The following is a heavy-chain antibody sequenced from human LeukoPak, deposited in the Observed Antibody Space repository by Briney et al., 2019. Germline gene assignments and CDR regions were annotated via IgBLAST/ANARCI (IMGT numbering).Heavy chain of an antibody. CDR3: ARDLGREYGAPPDY. CDR2: INWNGGST. D-gene: IGHD4-17*01. J-gene: IGHJ4*02. Sequence: GGSLRLSCAASGFTFDDYGMSWVRQAPGKGLEWVAGINWNGGSTDYADSVKGRFTVSRDNAKNSLYLQMNSLRAEDTALYYCARDLGREYGAPPDYRGQGTLVTVSS. V-gene: IGHV3-20*04. CDR1: GFTFDDYG.